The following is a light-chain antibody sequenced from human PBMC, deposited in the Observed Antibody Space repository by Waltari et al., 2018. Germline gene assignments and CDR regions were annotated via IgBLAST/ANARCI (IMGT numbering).Light chain of an antibody. Sequence: EIVLTQSPDFQSVAPKETVIISCRASQNIATSIHWYQQKAGQSPKFLITYASQPLSGVPSRFSGSGSGTDFTLTISSLEAEDAATYYCQQSTSFPLTFGGGTKVEIK. J-gene: IGKJ4*01. CDR1: QNIATS. CDR2: YAS. V-gene: IGKV6-21*01. CDR3: QQSTSFPLT.